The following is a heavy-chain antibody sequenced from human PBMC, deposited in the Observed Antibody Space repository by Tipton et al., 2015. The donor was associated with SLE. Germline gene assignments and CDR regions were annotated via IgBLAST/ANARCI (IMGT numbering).Heavy chain of an antibody. V-gene: IGHV4-34*01. J-gene: IGHJ4*02. CDR2: INDAEGT. D-gene: IGHD2-21*01. CDR1: GYTLTNYG. Sequence: QLAQSGAEVKKPGASVKVSCKASGYTLTNYGFNWIRQSPGKGLEWIGEINDAEGTKYNPSLESRVTMSIDTSKNRFSLNMNSVTAADTAVYYCARGFRPYYFDPWGQGTLVTVSS. CDR3: ARGFRPYYFDP.